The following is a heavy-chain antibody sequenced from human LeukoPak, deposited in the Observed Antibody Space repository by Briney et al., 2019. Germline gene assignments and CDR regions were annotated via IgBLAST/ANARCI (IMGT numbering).Heavy chain of an antibody. J-gene: IGHJ4*02. D-gene: IGHD3-22*01. V-gene: IGHV3-53*01. CDR1: GFTVSSNY. Sequence: GGSLSLSCAASGFTVSSNYMSWVRPAPGKGLEWVSVIYSGGSTYYADSVKGRLTIPRDNSKNTLYLQMNSLRAEDTAVYYCASYYYDSSGYLLFDYWGQGTLVTVSS. CDR2: IYSGGST. CDR3: ASYYYDSSGYLLFDY.